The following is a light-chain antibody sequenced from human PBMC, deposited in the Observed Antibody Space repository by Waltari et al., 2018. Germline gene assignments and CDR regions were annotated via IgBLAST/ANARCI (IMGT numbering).Light chain of an antibody. CDR3: QQYYSLPT. CDR1: QSVLYRSNNKHS. Sequence: DIVMTQSPDSLAVSLGERATINCNSSQSVLYRSNNKHSVAWYQQKPGQSPKLLIYWSSTRESGVPDRFSGGGSGTDFTLTISSLQADDVAIYYCQQYYSLPTFGGGTKVEI. V-gene: IGKV4-1*01. CDR2: WSS. J-gene: IGKJ4*01.